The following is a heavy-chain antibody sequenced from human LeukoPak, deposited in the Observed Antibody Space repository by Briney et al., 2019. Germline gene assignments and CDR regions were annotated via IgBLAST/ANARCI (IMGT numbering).Heavy chain of an antibody. CDR3: ARGGREYSYGPTDY. V-gene: IGHV1-46*01. CDR1: GYTFSSYY. J-gene: IGHJ4*02. D-gene: IGHD5-18*01. Sequence: ASVKVSCKASGYTFSSYYMHWVRQAPGQGLEWMGTIHPNIGTTNYAQKFQGSVTMTRGRSTSTVYMELSSLRSEDTAVYYCARGGREYSYGPTDYWGQGTLVTVSS. CDR2: IHPNIGTT.